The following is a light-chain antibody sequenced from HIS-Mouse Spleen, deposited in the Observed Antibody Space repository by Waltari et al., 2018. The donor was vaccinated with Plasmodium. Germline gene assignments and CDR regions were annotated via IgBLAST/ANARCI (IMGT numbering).Light chain of an antibody. CDR2: AAS. V-gene: IGKV1-39*01. CDR1: QSISNY. Sequence: DIQMTPSPSSLSASVGDSVTITCRASQSISNYLNWYQQKPGKAPKFLIYAASTLQSGVPSRFSGSGSGTDFTLTISSLQPEDFATYYCQQSYSTWTFGQGTKVEIK. J-gene: IGKJ1*01. CDR3: QQSYSTWT.